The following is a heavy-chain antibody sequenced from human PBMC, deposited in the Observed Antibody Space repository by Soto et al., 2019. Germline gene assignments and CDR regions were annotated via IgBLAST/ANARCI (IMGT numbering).Heavy chain of an antibody. V-gene: IGHV4-30-4*01. CDR1: GGSISSDDYY. CDR2: IYYTGRT. J-gene: IGHJ4*02. Sequence: PSETLSLTCTVSGGSISSDDYYWTWIRQPPGEGLEWIGYIYYTGRTSSTPSLESRVTISIDTPKNQFSLKLSSVGAADTAVYFCAREHSSSPDYFDFWGPGTLVTVSS. CDR3: AREHSSSPDYFDF. D-gene: IGHD5-18*01.